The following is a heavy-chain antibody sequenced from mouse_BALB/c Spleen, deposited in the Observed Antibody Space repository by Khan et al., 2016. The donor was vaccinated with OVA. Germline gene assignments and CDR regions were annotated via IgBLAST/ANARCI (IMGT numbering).Heavy chain of an antibody. Sequence: QVQLQQPGAELVRPGTSVKISCKASGYGFTNYWLGWIKQRPGHGLEWIGDIYPGSGDTYYNEKFKGKATLTADNSSSTASMQPSSLTSVDSAVYFCAREAGNDVWFTDWGQGTLVTVSA. J-gene: IGHJ3*01. V-gene: IGHV1-63*01. D-gene: IGHD2-2*01. CDR1: GYGFTNYW. CDR3: AREAGNDVWFTD. CDR2: IYPGSGDT.